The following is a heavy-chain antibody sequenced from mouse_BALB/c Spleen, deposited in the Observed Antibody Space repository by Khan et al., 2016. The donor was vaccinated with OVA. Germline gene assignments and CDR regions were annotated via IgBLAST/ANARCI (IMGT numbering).Heavy chain of an antibody. J-gene: IGHJ2*01. V-gene: IGHV3-2*02. Sequence: VQLQQSGPGLVKPSQSLSLTCTVTGYSITSGYGWNWIRQFPGNKLEWMGYISYSGSTNYNPSLKSRISISRDTSKNQFFLQLNSVTTEDTATYYCARTARIKYWGQGTTLTVSS. CDR3: ARTARIKY. CDR2: ISYSGST. D-gene: IGHD1-2*01. CDR1: GYSITSGYG.